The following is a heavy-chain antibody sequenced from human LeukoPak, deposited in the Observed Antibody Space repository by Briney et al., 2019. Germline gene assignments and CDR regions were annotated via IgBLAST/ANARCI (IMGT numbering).Heavy chain of an antibody. D-gene: IGHD1-26*01. Sequence: GESLRLSCAASGFTFSGYWLHWVRQDPGKGLVWVAHTNTDGSRTTYADSVRGRFTISRDNAKNTLYLQMDTLRVDDTAVYYCVRDLSRSSGTYSPPYFDYWGQGTLVTVSS. CDR2: TNTDGSRT. J-gene: IGHJ4*02. V-gene: IGHV3-74*01. CDR1: GFTFSGYW. CDR3: VRDLSRSSGTYSPPYFDY.